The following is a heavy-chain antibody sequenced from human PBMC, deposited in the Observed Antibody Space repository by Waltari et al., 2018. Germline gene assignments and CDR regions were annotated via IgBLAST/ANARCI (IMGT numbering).Heavy chain of an antibody. CDR1: GFTVRDNS. CDR3: AREWSNATTWFGGYFDL. Sequence: EEQLVESGGRLVQSGGSLRLSCAASGFTVRDNSMTWVRQAPGKGLEWVSVIDKDGSTFYAESVKGRFTISREISRNEVSLQMHSVRGDDAGIYYCAREWSNATTWFGGYFDLWGQGTQVIVSS. V-gene: IGHV3-53*01. CDR2: IDKDGST. J-gene: IGHJ4*02. D-gene: IGHD3-16*01.